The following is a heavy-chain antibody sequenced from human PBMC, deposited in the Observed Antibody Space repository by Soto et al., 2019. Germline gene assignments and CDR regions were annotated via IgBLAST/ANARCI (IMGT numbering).Heavy chain of an antibody. CDR1: GFTFSSYD. CDR2: ISYDGSNK. Sequence: GGSLRLSCAASGFTFSSYDMHWVRQAPGKGLEWVAVISYDGSNKYYADSVKGRFTISRDNSKNTLYLQMNSLRAEDTALYYWARAGLIFCDVGSCYFPVNYYSGRDVGGKGTRVTVP. J-gene: IGHJ6*04. CDR3: ARAGLIFCDVGSCYFPVNYYSGRDV. V-gene: IGHV3-30-3*01. D-gene: IGHD2-15*01.